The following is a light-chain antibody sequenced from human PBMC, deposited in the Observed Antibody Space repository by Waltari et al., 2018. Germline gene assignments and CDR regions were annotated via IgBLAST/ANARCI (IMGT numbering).Light chain of an antibody. V-gene: IGKV3-15*01. J-gene: IGKJ2*03. CDR1: LGVRSN. Sequence: VMTQSPGTLSVSPGESATLSCRASLGVRSNLAWSQQKPGQGPRLLIYGASTRGTGTPGRFRGSGSGTDFTLTISSLQSEDGALYYRQQYNNWYSFGQGTKLEIK. CDR2: GAS. CDR3: QQYNNWYS.